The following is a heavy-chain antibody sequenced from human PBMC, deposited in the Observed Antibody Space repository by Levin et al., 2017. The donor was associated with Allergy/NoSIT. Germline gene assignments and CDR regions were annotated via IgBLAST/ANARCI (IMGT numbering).Heavy chain of an antibody. D-gene: IGHD6-19*01. V-gene: IGHV3-23*01. Sequence: GESLKISCAASGFTFSSYAMSWVRQAPGKGLEWVSAISGSGGSTYYADSVKGRFTISRDNSKNTLYLQMNSLRAEDTAVYYCAKGYSSGWSLPYYYYGMDGWGQGTTVTVSS. CDR2: ISGSGGST. CDR3: AKGYSSGWSLPYYYYGMDG. CDR1: GFTFSSYA. J-gene: IGHJ6*02.